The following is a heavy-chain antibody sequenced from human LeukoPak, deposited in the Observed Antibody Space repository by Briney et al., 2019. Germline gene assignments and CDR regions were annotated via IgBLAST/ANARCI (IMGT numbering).Heavy chain of an antibody. J-gene: IGHJ3*02. D-gene: IGHD3-22*01. CDR3: ARHRPANYDSSGYYRRDQAFDI. CDR2: IYYSGST. Sequence: SETLSLTCAVSGGSITRGSYYWGWIRQPPGKGLEWIGSIYYSGSTYYNPSLKSRVTISVDTSKNQFSLKLSSVTAADTAVYYCARHRPANYDSSGYYRRDQAFDIWGQGTMVTVSS. CDR1: GGSITRGSYY. V-gene: IGHV4-39*01.